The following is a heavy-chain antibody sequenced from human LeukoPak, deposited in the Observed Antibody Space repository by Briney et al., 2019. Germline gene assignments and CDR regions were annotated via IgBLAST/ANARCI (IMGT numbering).Heavy chain of an antibody. CDR1: GFTFSSYS. D-gene: IGHD3-22*01. Sequence: GGSLRLYCAASGFTFSSYSLNWVRQAPGIRLKGVSSISSSSSYLFYADSVKVRFTISRDDAKNSLYLQMNSLRAEDTAVYYCSKDYYEYYDSSDYFGYWGQGTLVTVSS. CDR3: SKDYYEYYDSSDYFGY. J-gene: IGHJ4*02. V-gene: IGHV3-21*01. CDR2: ISSSSSYL.